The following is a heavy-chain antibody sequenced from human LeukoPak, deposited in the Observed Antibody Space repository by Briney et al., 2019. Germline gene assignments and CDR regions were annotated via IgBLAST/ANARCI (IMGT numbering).Heavy chain of an antibody. J-gene: IGHJ4*02. CDR2: IRYDGSNK. CDR3: AKAPGTRYDPLGYFDY. CDR1: GFTFSSYG. V-gene: IGHV3-30*02. Sequence: GGSLRLSCAASGFTFSSYGMHWVRQAPGKGLEWVALIRYDGSNKYYADSVKGRFTISRDNSKNTLYLQMNSLRAEDTAVYYCAKAPGTRYDPLGYFDYWGQGTLVTVSS. D-gene: IGHD3-10*01.